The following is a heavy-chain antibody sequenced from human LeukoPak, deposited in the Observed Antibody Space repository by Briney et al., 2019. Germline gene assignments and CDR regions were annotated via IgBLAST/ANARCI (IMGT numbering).Heavy chain of an antibody. CDR1: GFTVNSKY. CDR2: IYSGGST. Sequence: GGSLRLSCAASGFTVNSKYMSWVRQAPGKGLEWVSTIYSGGSTYYTGSLKGRFTISRDNSKNTVYLQMNSLRAEDTAVYYCARGGYDSSGYYYYFDFWGQGTLVTVSS. D-gene: IGHD3-22*01. CDR3: ARGGYDSSGYYYYFDF. J-gene: IGHJ4*02. V-gene: IGHV3-53*01.